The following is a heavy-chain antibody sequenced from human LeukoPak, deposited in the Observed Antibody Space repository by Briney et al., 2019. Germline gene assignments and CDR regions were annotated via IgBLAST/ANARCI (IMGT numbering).Heavy chain of an antibody. J-gene: IGHJ4*02. CDR3: ARQGPGEYYFDS. CDR1: GYSFTSYW. V-gene: IGHV5-51*01. CDR2: IYPGDSDT. D-gene: IGHD3-10*01. Sequence: GESLKISCKNSGYSFTSYWIGWMRQMPGKGLECMGIIYPGDSDTRYSPSFQGQVTISADKSISIAYLQWSNLKASDTAMYYCARQGPGEYYFDSWGQGTLVTVSS.